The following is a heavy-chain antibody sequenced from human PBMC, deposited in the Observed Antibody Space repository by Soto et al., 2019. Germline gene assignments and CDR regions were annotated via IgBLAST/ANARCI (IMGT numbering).Heavy chain of an antibody. D-gene: IGHD4-17*01. J-gene: IGHJ3*02. V-gene: IGHV3-30-3*01. CDR1: GFTFSSYA. CDR3: ARDRGPLRDAFDI. Sequence: QVQLVESGGGVVQPGRSLRLSCAASGFTFSSYAMHWVRQAPGKGLEWVAVISYDGSNKYYADSVKGRFTISRDNSKNTLYLQMNSLRAEDTAVYYCARDRGPLRDAFDIWGQGTMVTVSS. CDR2: ISYDGSNK.